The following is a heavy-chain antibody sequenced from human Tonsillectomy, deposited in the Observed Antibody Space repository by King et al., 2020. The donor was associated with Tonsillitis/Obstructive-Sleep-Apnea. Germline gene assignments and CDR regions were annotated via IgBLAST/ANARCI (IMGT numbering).Heavy chain of an antibody. CDR1: GFSFSSYA. CDR3: AKAFSLGYYYYYMGV. J-gene: IGHJ6*03. D-gene: IGHD2/OR15-2a*01. Sequence: VQLVQSGGGLVQPGGSLRLSCAASGFSFSSYAMSWLRQAPGKGLEWVSGISGSGGSTYYADSVKGRFTISRDNSRNTLYLQMNSLRAEDTAVYYCAKAFSLGYYYYYMGVWGKGTTVTVSS. V-gene: IGHV3-23*04. CDR2: ISGSGGST.